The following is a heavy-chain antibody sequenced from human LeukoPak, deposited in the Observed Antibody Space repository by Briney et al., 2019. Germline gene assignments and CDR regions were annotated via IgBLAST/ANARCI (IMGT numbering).Heavy chain of an antibody. CDR2: ISPYTGDT. CDR3: ARDLYDSVWGSYRPYFDF. J-gene: IGHJ4*02. V-gene: IGHV1-18*04. Sequence: ASVKVSCKASGYTFSSYGISWVRQAPGQGLEWMGSISPYTGDTKYAERLQDRVIMTTDTSTRTAYMELRSLTSDDTAVFYCARDLYDSVWGSYRPYFDFWGQGTLVTVSS. D-gene: IGHD3-16*02. CDR1: GYTFSSYG.